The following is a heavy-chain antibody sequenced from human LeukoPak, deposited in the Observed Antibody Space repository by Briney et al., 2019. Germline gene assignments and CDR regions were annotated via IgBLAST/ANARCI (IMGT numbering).Heavy chain of an antibody. Sequence: PSETLSLTCTVSGGSISSYYWSWIRQPAGKGLEWIGRIYTSGSTNYNPSLKSRVTISGDTSKNQFSLKLSSVTAADTAVYYCASMEGYCRGGNCPAIDYWGQGTLVTVSS. CDR2: IYTSGST. D-gene: IGHD2-15*01. CDR3: ASMEGYCRGGNCPAIDY. CDR1: GGSISSYY. V-gene: IGHV4-4*07. J-gene: IGHJ4*02.